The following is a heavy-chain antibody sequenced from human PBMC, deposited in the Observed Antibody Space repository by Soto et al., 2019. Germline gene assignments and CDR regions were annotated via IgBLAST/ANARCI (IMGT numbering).Heavy chain of an antibody. CDR2: VNHSGEA. J-gene: IGHJ4*02. CDR3: ARYYYDSSGYYHFDY. D-gene: IGHD3-22*01. Sequence: PSETLSLTCGVYGGSFRNYYWIWVRQPPGKGLEWIGEVNHSGEATYNPSLKSRVTISVDTSKNQFSLKLSSVTAADTAVYYCARYYYDSSGYYHFDYWGQGTLVTVSS. V-gene: IGHV4-34*01. CDR1: GGSFRNYY.